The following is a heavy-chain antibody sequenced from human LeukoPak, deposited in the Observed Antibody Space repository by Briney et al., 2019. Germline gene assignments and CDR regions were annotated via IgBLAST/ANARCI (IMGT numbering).Heavy chain of an antibody. V-gene: IGHV1-2*02. CDR3: ARGAWPEYYDSSGYHFDC. Sequence: ASVKVSCKASGYTFTGYYMHWVRQAPGQGLEWMGWINPNSGGTNYAQKFQGRVTMTRDTSISTAYMELSRLRSDDTAVYYCARGAWPEYYDSSGYHFDCWGQGTLVTVSS. CDR1: GYTFTGYY. CDR2: INPNSGGT. J-gene: IGHJ4*02. D-gene: IGHD3-22*01.